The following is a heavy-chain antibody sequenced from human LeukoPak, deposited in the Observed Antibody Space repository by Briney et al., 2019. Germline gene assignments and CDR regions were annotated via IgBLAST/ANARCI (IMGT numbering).Heavy chain of an antibody. J-gene: IGHJ4*02. Sequence: PSETLSLTCTVSGYSISSGYYWGWIRQPPGKGLEWIGSIYYGGSTYYNPSLKSRVTISVDTSKNQFSLKLSSVTAADTAVYYCARHWDYDILTGLPYYFDYWGQGTLVTVSS. CDR1: GYSISSGYY. D-gene: IGHD3-9*01. CDR2: IYYGGST. V-gene: IGHV4-38-2*02. CDR3: ARHWDYDILTGLPYYFDY.